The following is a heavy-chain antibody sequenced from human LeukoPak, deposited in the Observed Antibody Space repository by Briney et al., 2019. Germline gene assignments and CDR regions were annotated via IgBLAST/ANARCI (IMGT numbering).Heavy chain of an antibody. CDR3: AKDSGSGWSFDY. CDR2: ISWNRGSI. V-gene: IGHV3-9*01. Sequence: PGGSLRLSCAASGFTFDDYAMHWVRQAPGKGLEWVSGISWNRGSIGYADSVKGRFTISRDNAKNSLYLQMNSLRAEDTALYYCAKDSGSGWSFDYWGQGTLVTVSS. J-gene: IGHJ4*02. CDR1: GFTFDDYA. D-gene: IGHD6-19*01.